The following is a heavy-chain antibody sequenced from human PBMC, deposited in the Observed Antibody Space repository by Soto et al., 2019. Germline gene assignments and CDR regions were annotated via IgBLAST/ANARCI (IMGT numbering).Heavy chain of an antibody. V-gene: IGHV1-2*02. CDR3: ARGRDRAVPGAIDIDGP. Sequence: QVQLVQSAAEVKEPGASVKVSCKASGYSFTDYYMHWVRQAPGQGLEWMGWINPNDEDTSYAQKFQGRVTMTRDTSINTGYMEVSRLTFNDTAVYYCARGRDRAVPGAIDIDGPWGQGTLVTVSS. CDR1: GYSFTDYY. J-gene: IGHJ5*02. CDR2: INPNDEDT. D-gene: IGHD3-10*01.